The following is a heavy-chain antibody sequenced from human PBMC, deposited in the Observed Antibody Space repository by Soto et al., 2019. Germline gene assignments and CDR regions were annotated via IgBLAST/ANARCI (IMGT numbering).Heavy chain of an antibody. D-gene: IGHD1-26*01. Sequence: QVQLVESGGSLVKPGGSLRLSCAASGFIFSDYYMYWIRQAPGKGLEWVSYISSSGSTIYYAVSVKGRFTISRDNAKNSLYLQTNSLRAEDTAVYYCATMRGGSYLDYWGQGTLVTVCS. V-gene: IGHV3-11*01. CDR2: ISSSGSTI. J-gene: IGHJ4*02. CDR3: ATMRGGSYLDY. CDR1: GFIFSDYY.